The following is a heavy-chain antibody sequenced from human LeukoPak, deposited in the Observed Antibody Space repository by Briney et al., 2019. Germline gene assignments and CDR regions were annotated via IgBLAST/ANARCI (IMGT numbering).Heavy chain of an antibody. J-gene: IGHJ4*02. CDR3: ARLGARQMLEY. Sequence: GGSLRLSCAASGFTFTNHPMNWVRQAPGKGLEWVANIKQDGGQIYYLESVKGRFTVSRDNAKNSLYLQMNSLRAEDTAVYYCARLGARQMLEYWGQGTLVTVSS. CDR1: GFTFTNHP. D-gene: IGHD4-17*01. CDR2: IKQDGGQI. V-gene: IGHV3-7*01.